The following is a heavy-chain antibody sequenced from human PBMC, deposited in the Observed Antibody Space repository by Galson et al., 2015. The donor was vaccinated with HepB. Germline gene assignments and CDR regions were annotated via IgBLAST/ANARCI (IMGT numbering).Heavy chain of an antibody. D-gene: IGHD5-18*01. Sequence: SVKVSCKASGYNFNSFGISWVRQAPGQGPEWMGWVSGYNGNTNYAQKFQGRVTMTTDTSTSTAYMELRSLRSDDTAVYYCARVAYSYGYKGAFDIWGQGTMVTVSS. CDR2: VSGYNGNT. CDR3: ARVAYSYGYKGAFDI. J-gene: IGHJ3*02. CDR1: GYNFNSFG. V-gene: IGHV1-18*04.